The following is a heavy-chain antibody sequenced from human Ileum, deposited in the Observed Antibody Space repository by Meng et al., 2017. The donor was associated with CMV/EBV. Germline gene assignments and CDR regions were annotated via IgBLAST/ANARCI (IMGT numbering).Heavy chain of an antibody. V-gene: IGHV5-51*01. CDR2: IFPGDSET. J-gene: IGHJ5*02. CDR1: GYRFTDYW. CDR3: ARHNECGGDCFGNWFDP. D-gene: IGHD2-21*01. Sequence: KVSCKGSGYRFTDYWIDWVRQVPGKGLEWLGIIFPGDSETRYNPSFQGQVIISADKSINTAYLQWSSLKASDTAIYYCARHNECGGDCFGNWFDPWGQGTLVTVSS.